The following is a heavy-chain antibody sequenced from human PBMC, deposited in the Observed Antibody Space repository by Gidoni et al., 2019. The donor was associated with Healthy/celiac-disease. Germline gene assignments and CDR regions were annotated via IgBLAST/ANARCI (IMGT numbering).Heavy chain of an antibody. CDR2: IYWDDDK. Sequence: QITLKESGPTLVKPTQTLTLTCTFSGLSLSTSGVGVGWIRQPPGKALAWLALIYWDDDKRYSPSLKSRLTITKDTSKNQVVLTMTNMDPVDTATYYCAQVRGSSWYDYWGQGTLVTVSS. J-gene: IGHJ4*02. D-gene: IGHD6-13*01. V-gene: IGHV2-5*02. CDR1: GLSLSTSGVG. CDR3: AQVRGSSWYDY.